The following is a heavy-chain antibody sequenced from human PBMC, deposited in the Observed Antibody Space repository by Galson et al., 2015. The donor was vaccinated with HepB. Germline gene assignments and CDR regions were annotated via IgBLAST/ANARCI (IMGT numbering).Heavy chain of an antibody. J-gene: IGHJ1*01. D-gene: IGHD6-19*01. CDR1: GYSFNSYW. Sequence: QSGAEVKKPGESLKISCRGSGYSFNSYWIAWVRQMPGKGLEWMGIIYPGDSGSRYSPAFEGQVTISVDRSINTAYLEWTSLKASNTARYYCARHRKSGGSRSPPPYWGQGTLVTVSS. V-gene: IGHV5-51*01. CDR3: ARHRKSGGSRSPPPY. CDR2: IYPGDSGS.